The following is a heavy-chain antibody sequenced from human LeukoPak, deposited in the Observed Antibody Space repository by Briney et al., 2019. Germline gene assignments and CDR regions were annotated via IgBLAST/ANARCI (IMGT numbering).Heavy chain of an antibody. V-gene: IGHV1-2*02. D-gene: IGHD3-10*01. Sequence: EASVKVSCKASGYTFTGYYMHWVRQAPEQGLEWMGWINPNSGGTNYAQKFQGRVTMTRDTSISTAYMELSRLRSDDTAVYYCATMVRGVISFDYWGQGTLVTVSS. CDR2: INPNSGGT. CDR3: ATMVRGVISFDY. J-gene: IGHJ4*02. CDR1: GYTFTGYY.